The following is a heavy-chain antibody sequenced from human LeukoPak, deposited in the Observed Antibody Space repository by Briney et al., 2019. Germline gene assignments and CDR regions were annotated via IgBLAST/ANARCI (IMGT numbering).Heavy chain of an antibody. J-gene: IGHJ3*02. D-gene: IGHD3-10*01. CDR1: GFTFSSYA. Sequence: GGSLRLSCAASGFTFSSYAMSWVRQAPGKGLEWVSAISGSGGSTYYADSVKGRFTISRDNSKNTVYLQMNSLRAEDTAVYYCAKDRGLLTWVGVSNAFDIWGQGTLVTVSS. CDR2: ISGSGGST. V-gene: IGHV3-23*01. CDR3: AKDRGLLTWVGVSNAFDI.